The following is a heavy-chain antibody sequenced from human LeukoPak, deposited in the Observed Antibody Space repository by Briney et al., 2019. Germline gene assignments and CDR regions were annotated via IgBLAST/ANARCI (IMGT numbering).Heavy chain of an antibody. D-gene: IGHD1-26*01. Sequence: GGSLRLSCAASGFNVSSYYMNWVRQAPGKGLEWVSVIYSGGTTHYADSVRGRFSISRHNSKNTLYLQMNSLRTEDTAVYYCAGDRGRWDLHDWGQGTLVTVSS. CDR2: IYSGGTT. V-gene: IGHV3-53*04. CDR3: AGDRGRWDLHD. J-gene: IGHJ4*02. CDR1: GFNVSSYY.